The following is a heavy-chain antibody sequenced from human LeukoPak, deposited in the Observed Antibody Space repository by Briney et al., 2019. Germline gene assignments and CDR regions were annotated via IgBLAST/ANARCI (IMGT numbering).Heavy chain of an antibody. CDR3: ARAFWYYDSSGYYPN. Sequence: PGGSLRLSCAASGFTFSSYSMNWVRQAPGKGLEWVSSISSSSSYIYYADSVKGRFTISRDNAKNSPYLQMNSLRAEDTAVYYCARAFWYYDSSGYYPNWGQGTLVTVSS. J-gene: IGHJ4*02. D-gene: IGHD3-22*01. CDR2: ISSSSSYI. V-gene: IGHV3-21*01. CDR1: GFTFSSYS.